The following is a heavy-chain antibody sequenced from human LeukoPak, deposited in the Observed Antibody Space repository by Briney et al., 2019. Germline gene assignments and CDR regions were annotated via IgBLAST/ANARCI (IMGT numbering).Heavy chain of an antibody. Sequence: SETLSLTCTVSGGSISSYYWSWIRQPPGKGLEWIGYINYSGSTNYNPSLKSRVTISVDTSKNQFSLKLSTVTTADTAVYYCAGVLGSYYAYWGQGTLVTVSS. CDR2: INYSGST. J-gene: IGHJ4*02. D-gene: IGHD2-15*01. CDR3: AGVLGSYYAY. CDR1: GGSISSYY. V-gene: IGHV4-59*01.